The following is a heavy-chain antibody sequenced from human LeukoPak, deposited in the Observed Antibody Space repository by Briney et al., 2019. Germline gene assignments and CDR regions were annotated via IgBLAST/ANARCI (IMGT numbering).Heavy chain of an antibody. CDR2: ISISGENT. CDR1: SYA. J-gene: IGHJ4*02. D-gene: IGHD6-6*01. V-gene: IGHV3-23*01. CDR3: ARLISTSSSRFSDY. Sequence: SYAMSWVRQAPGKGLEWVSAISISGENTYYADSVKGRFTISRDTSRNTLYLQMHSLSAEDTAVYYCARLISTSSSRFSDYWGQGTLVTVSS.